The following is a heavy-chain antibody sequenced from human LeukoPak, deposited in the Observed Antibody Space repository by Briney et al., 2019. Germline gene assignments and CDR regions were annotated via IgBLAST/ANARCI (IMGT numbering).Heavy chain of an antibody. Sequence: GGSLRLSCAASGFTFSNAWMSWVRQAPGKGLEWVSAISGSGGSTYYADSVKGRFTISRDNSKNTLYLQMNSLRAEDTAVYYCAKQQDYDYVWGSYRYQGNFDYWGQGTLVTVSS. CDR2: ISGSGGST. V-gene: IGHV3-23*01. J-gene: IGHJ4*02. CDR3: AKQQDYDYVWGSYRYQGNFDY. D-gene: IGHD3-16*02. CDR1: GFTFSNAW.